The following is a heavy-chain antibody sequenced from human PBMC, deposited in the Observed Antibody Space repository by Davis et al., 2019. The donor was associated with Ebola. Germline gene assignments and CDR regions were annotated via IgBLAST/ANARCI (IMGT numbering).Heavy chain of an antibody. CDR2: IYSGGST. V-gene: IGHV3-66*01. CDR3: ARGITSADFWSVRESYYGLDV. J-gene: IGHJ6*02. D-gene: IGHD3-3*01. CDR1: GFTVSSNY. Sequence: GGSLRLSCAASGFTVSSNYMSWVRQAPGKGLEWVSVIYSGGSTYYADSVKGRFTISRDNSKNTLYLQMNSLRDEDTAVYYCARGITSADFWSVRESYYGLDVWGQGTTVTVSS.